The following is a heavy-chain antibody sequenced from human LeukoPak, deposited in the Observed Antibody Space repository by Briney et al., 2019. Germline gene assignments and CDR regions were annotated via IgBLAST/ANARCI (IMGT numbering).Heavy chain of an antibody. J-gene: IGHJ4*02. CDR1: GFTFSSYA. Sequence: GGSLRLSCAASGFTFSSYAMHWVRRAPGKGLEWVAFIRYDGSNKYYADSVKGRFTISRDNSKNTLYLQMNSLRTEDTAVYFCAKDGLIMRDLGYYFDCWGQGTLVTVSS. V-gene: IGHV3-30*02. CDR2: IRYDGSNK. D-gene: IGHD3-10*01. CDR3: AKDGLIMRDLGYYFDC.